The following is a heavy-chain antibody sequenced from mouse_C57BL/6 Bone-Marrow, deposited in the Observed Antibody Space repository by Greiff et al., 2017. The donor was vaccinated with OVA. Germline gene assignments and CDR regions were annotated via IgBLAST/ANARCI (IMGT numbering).Heavy chain of an antibody. CDR1: GYSITSGYD. CDR2: ISYSGST. Sequence: EVQVVESGPGMVKPSQSLSLTCTVTGYSITSGYDWHWIRHFPGNKLEWMGYISYSGSTNYNPSLKSRISITHDTSKNHFFLKLNSVTTEDTATYYCARELRFYYLDYWGQGTTLIVSS. D-gene: IGHD1-1*01. J-gene: IGHJ2*01. V-gene: IGHV3-1*01. CDR3: ARELRFYYLDY.